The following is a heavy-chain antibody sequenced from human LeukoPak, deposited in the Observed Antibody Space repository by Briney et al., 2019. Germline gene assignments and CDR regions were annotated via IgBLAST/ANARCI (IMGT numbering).Heavy chain of an antibody. CDR3: ARGCRPAAITRYYYYYMDV. CDR2: MNPNSGNT. D-gene: IGHD2-2*01. J-gene: IGHJ6*03. V-gene: IGHV1-8*01. CDR1: GYTFTSYD. Sequence: ASVKVSCKASGYTFTSYDINWVRQATGQGLEWMGWMNPNSGNTGYAQKFQGRVTMTRNTSISTAYMELSSLRSEDTAVYYCARGCRPAAITRYYYYYMDVWGKGTTVTISS.